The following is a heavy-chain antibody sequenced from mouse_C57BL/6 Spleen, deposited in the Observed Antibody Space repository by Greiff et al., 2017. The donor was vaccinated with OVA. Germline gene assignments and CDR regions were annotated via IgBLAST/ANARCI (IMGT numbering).Heavy chain of an antibody. CDR2: IWSGGST. CDR1: GFSLTSYG. CDR3: ARTTSDSWYFDV. V-gene: IGHV2-2*01. J-gene: IGHJ1*03. Sequence: QVQLKESGPGLVQPSQSLSITCTVSGFSLTSYGVHWVRQSPGKGLEWLGVIWSGGSTDYNAAFISRLSISKDNSKSQVFFKMNSLQADDTAIYYCARTTSDSWYFDVWGTGTTVTVSS. D-gene: IGHD3-1*01.